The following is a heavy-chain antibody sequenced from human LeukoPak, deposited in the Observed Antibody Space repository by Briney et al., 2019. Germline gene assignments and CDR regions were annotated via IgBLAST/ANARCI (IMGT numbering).Heavy chain of an antibody. J-gene: IGHJ6*03. CDR1: EFIFSSYS. CDR2: ISGTIYTV. Sequence: PGGSLRLSCAVSEFIFSSYSMSWVRQAPGKALEWVAYISGTIYTVNYADSLKGRFTISRDNAQNSLYLQMNRLRAEDTAVYYCVRVARTTTTVTSYTRGAFYYYMDVWGKGTTVTVSS. CDR3: VRVARTTTTVTSYTRGAFYYYMDV. D-gene: IGHD4-17*01. V-gene: IGHV3-48*01.